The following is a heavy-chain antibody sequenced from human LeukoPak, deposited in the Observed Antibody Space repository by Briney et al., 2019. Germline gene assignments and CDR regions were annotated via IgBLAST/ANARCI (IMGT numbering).Heavy chain of an antibody. V-gene: IGHV4-59*01. J-gene: IGHJ3*02. D-gene: IGHD6-6*01. CDR3: ARVYSSSSVDAFHI. CDR2: IYYSGST. CDR1: GGSISSYY. Sequence: SETLSLTCTVSGGSISSYYWSWIRQPPGKGLEWIGYIYYSGSTNYNPSLKSRVTISEDTSKNQFSLKLSSVTAADTAVYYCARVYSSSSVDAFHIWGQGTMVTVSS.